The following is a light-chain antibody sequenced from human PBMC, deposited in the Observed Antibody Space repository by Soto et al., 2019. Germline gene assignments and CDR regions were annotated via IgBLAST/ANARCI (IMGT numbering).Light chain of an antibody. V-gene: IGKV3-15*01. CDR3: QQYDNWPPWT. Sequence: EIVLTQSPGTLSLSPGERATLSCRASQSVSSSHLAWYQQKPGQAPRLLIHFASTRATGVPARFSGSGSGTEFALSISSLQSEDFAVYYRQQYDNWPPWTLGQGTKVDIK. CDR2: FAS. CDR1: QSVSSSH. J-gene: IGKJ1*01.